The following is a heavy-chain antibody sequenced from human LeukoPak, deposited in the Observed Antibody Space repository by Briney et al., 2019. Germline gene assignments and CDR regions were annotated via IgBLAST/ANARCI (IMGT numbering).Heavy chain of an antibody. D-gene: IGHD6-19*01. CDR1: GGSISSSNW. CDR2: IYHSGST. CDR3: ARGGPQWLGNWFDP. Sequence: SGNLSLTCAVSGGSISSSNWWSWVRQPPGKGLEWIGEIYHSGSTNYNPSLKSRVTISVDKSKNQFSLKLSSVAAADTAVYYCARGGPQWLGNWFDPWGQGTLVTVSS. J-gene: IGHJ5*02. V-gene: IGHV4-4*02.